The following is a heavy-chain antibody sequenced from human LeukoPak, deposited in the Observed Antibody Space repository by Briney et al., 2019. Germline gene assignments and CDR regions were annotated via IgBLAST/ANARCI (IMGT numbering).Heavy chain of an antibody. V-gene: IGHV3-48*01. J-gene: IGHJ4*02. D-gene: IGHD3-22*01. CDR1: GFTFSSYS. Sequence: GGSLRLSCAASGFTFSSYSMNWVRQAPGKGLEWVSYISSSSSTIYYADSVKGRFTISRDNAKNSLYLQMNSLRAEDTAVYYCAIDSSGYFPLYFDYWGQGTLVTVSS. CDR2: ISSSSSTI. CDR3: AIDSSGYFPLYFDY.